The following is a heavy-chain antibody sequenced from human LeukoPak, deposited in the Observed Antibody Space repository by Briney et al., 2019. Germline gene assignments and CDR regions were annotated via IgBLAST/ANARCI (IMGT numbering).Heavy chain of an antibody. D-gene: IGHD3-10*01. V-gene: IGHV4-59*01. J-gene: IGHJ4*02. Sequence: SETLSLTCPVSGGSISSYYWSWIRQPPGKGLEWIGYIYYSGSTNYNPSLKSRVTISVDTSKNQFSLKLSSVTAADTAVYYCARDHRFGEFPDYWGQGTLVTVSS. CDR2: IYYSGST. CDR3: ARDHRFGEFPDY. CDR1: GGSISSYY.